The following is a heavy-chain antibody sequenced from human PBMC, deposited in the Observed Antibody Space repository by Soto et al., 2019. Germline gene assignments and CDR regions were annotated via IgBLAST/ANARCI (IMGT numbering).Heavy chain of an antibody. CDR1: GGSFSGYY. V-gene: IGHV4-34*01. D-gene: IGHD2-15*01. Sequence: QVQLQQWGAGLLKPSETLSLTCAVYGGSFSGYYWSWIRQPPGKGLEWIGEINHSGSTNYNPSLKSRVTISVDTSMNQFSLKLSSVTAADRAVYDGARGLGGNAACDYWGQGTLVTVSS. CDR2: INHSGST. J-gene: IGHJ4*02. CDR3: ARGLGGNAACDY.